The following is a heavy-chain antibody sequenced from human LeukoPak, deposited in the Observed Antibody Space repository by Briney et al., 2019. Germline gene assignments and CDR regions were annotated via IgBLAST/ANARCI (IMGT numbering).Heavy chain of an antibody. V-gene: IGHV4-39*07. Sequence: PSETLSLTCTVSGGSISSSSYYWGWIRQPPGKGLEWIGSIYYSGSTNYNPSLKSRVTISVDTSKNQFSLKLSSVTAADTAVYYCARWLQLPNAFDIWGQGTMVTVSS. CDR3: ARWLQLPNAFDI. J-gene: IGHJ3*02. CDR2: IYYSGST. D-gene: IGHD5-24*01. CDR1: GGSISSSSYY.